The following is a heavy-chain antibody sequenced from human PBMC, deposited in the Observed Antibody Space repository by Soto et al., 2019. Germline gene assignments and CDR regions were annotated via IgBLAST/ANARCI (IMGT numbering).Heavy chain of an antibody. CDR3: ARDYCSTSSCYDY. D-gene: IGHD2-2*01. V-gene: IGHV3-33*01. CDR2: VWNDGSKT. Sequence: QVQLVESGGGVVQPGRSLRLSCRTSGFTFSNYGMHWVRQAPGKGLEWVAAVWNDGSKTYYADSVRGRATISRDPYKKMVFLQMNSLRADDTALYYCARDYCSTSSCYDYWGQGTLVIVSS. CDR1: GFTFSNYG. J-gene: IGHJ4*02.